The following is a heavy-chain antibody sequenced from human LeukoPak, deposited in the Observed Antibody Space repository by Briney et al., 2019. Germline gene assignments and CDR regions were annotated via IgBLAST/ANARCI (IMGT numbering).Heavy chain of an antibody. Sequence: GGSLRLSCAASGFTFSSYAMSWVRQAPGKGLEWVSTIVGSGGSTYYADSVKGRFTISRDNSKNTLYLQMNSLRAEDTAVYYCAKDRPAGDYFDYWGQGTRVTVSS. CDR2: IVGSGGST. CDR3: AKDRPAGDYFDY. J-gene: IGHJ4*02. V-gene: IGHV3-23*01. CDR1: GFTFSSYA.